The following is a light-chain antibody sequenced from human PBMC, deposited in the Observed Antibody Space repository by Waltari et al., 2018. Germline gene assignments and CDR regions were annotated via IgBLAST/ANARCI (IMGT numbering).Light chain of an antibody. CDR2: EVN. V-gene: IGLV2-23*02. J-gene: IGLJ2*01. CDR3: CSYATRNTPVA. Sequence: QSALTQPASVSGSPGQSITIPCTGSSRAVGHYYFVPWYQQYPGKAPKVIIYEVNKRPSGVSDRFSGSKSGNTASLTISGLQPEDEADYHCCSYATRNTPVAFGGGTKVTLL. CDR1: SRAVGHYYF.